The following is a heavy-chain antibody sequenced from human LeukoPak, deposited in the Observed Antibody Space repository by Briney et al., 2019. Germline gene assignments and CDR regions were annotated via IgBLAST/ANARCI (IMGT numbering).Heavy chain of an antibody. J-gene: IGHJ5*02. V-gene: IGHV3-13*04. CDR3: VRALYNSGQFDP. D-gene: IGHD5-12*01. CDR1: GFTFRKFD. CDR2: ISSIGDT. Sequence: GGSLRLSCAASGFTFRKFDMHWVRQATGKGLEWVSGISSIGDTFYQDSVKGRFTISRENGENSLFLQLNSLRTGDTAVYYCVRALYNSGQFDPWGQGTLVTVSS.